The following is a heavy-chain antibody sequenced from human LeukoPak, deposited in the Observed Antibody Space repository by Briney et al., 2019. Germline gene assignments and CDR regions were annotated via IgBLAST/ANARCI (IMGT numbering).Heavy chain of an antibody. CDR3: ARDYYGSGSYSNYYYYGMDV. V-gene: IGHV3-30*04. CDR1: GFTFSSYA. CDR2: ISYDGSNK. D-gene: IGHD3-10*01. Sequence: GRSLRLSCAASGFTFSSYAMHWVRQAPGKGLEWVAVISYDGSNKYYADSVKGRFTISRDNSKNTLYLQMNSLRAEDTAVHYCARDYYGSGSYSNYYYYGMDVWGKGTTVTVSS. J-gene: IGHJ6*04.